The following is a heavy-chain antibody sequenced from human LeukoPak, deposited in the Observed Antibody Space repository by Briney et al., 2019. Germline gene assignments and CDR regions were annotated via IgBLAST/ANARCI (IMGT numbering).Heavy chain of an antibody. D-gene: IGHD2-15*01. Sequence: SETLSLTCTVSGGSFSSGSYYWSRLPQAPGLGREGIGYIYYSGSTNYNPFLKSRVTISVDTPKSQFSLKLCSVSAAETAVYFCARGPGGASRNWFDPWGQGTLVTVSS. J-gene: IGHJ5*02. CDR1: GGSFSSGSYY. CDR2: IYYSGST. CDR3: ARGPGGASRNWFDP. V-gene: IGHV4-61*01.